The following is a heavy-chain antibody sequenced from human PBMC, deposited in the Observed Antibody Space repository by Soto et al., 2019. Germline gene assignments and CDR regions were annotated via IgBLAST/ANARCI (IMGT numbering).Heavy chain of an antibody. J-gene: IGHJ5*01. CDR1: GFSFSDYY. V-gene: IGHV3-11*01. CDR2: ISSSGRII. CDR3: ARGNRGFGFWFDS. Sequence: PGGFQRLSCAASGFSFSDYYMTWIRQAPGKGLEWVSHISSSGRIISYADSVKGRFTISRDNANNSLYLQMDSLRADNTAVYYCARGNRGFGFWFDSSGQGSPVTVSS. D-gene: IGHD3-16*01.